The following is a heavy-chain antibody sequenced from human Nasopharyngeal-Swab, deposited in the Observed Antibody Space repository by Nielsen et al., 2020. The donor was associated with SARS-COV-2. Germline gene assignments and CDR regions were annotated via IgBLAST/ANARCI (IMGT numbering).Heavy chain of an antibody. Sequence: IRQPPGKGLEWIGEINHSGSTNYNPSLKSRVTISVDTSKNQFSLKLSSVTAADTAVYYCARVFWFPYYMDVWGKGTTVTVSS. V-gene: IGHV4-34*01. CDR2: INHSGST. CDR3: ARVFWFPYYMDV. D-gene: IGHD3-3*01. J-gene: IGHJ6*03.